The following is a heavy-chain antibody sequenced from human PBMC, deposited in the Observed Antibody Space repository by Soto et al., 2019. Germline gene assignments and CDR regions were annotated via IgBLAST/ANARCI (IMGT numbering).Heavy chain of an antibody. CDR2: INQSGSP. CDR3: ARLGAMVYYYYYGMDV. V-gene: IGHV4-4*02. Sequence: PSETLSLTCAVSSGTISSSNWWTWVRQPPGKGLEWIGEINQSGSPNYNPSLRSRVTISVDKSKSQFFLKLSSVTAADTAVYYCARLGAMVYYYYYGMDVWGQGTTVTVSS. CDR1: SGTISSSNW. J-gene: IGHJ6*02. D-gene: IGHD5-18*01.